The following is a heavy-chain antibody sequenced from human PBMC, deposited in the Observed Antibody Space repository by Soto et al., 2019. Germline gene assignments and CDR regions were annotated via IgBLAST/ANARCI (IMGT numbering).Heavy chain of an antibody. CDR3: ARGSIAARPVDY. D-gene: IGHD6-6*01. V-gene: IGHV3-30-3*01. CDR2: ISYDGSNK. J-gene: IGHJ4*02. Sequence: QVQLVESGGGVVQPGRSLRLSCAASGFTFSSYAMHWVRQAPGKGLEWVAVISYDGSNKYYADSVKGRFTISRDNSKNTLYLQMNSLRAEDTAVYYCARGSIAARPVDYWGQGTLVTVSS. CDR1: GFTFSSYA.